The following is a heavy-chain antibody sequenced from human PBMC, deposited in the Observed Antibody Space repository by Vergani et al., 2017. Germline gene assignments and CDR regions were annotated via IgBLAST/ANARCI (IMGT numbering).Heavy chain of an antibody. Sequence: QVTLTESGPALVKPTQTPTLSCTFSGFSLTTTGVSINWIRRPPGGALEWLARVDWEDDKFFSPSLGGRLAISKDTSRNRVVLTLTNVDSADTGTYYCARVGSPGSSPFDFWGLGAQVTVSS. CDR2: VDWEDDK. D-gene: IGHD3-10*01. CDR1: GFSLTTTGVS. V-gene: IGHV2-70*17. CDR3: ARVGSPGSSPFDF. J-gene: IGHJ4*02.